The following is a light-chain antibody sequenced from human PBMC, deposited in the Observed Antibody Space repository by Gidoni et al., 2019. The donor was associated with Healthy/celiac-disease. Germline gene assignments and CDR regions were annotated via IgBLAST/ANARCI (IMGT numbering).Light chain of an antibody. J-gene: IGLJ1*01. CDR2: EGS. V-gene: IGLV2-23*01. CDR3: CSYAGSSTLV. CDR1: SSDVGSYNL. Sequence: QSALTPPASVSGSPGQSITISCTGTSSDVGSYNLVSWYQQHPGKAPKLMIYEGSKRPSGVSKRVSGSKSGNTASLTISGLQAEDEDDYYCCSYAGSSTLVFGTGTKVTVL.